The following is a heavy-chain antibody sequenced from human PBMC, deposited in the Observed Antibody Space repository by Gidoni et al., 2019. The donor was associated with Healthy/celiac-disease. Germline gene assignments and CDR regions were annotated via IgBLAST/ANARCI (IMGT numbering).Heavy chain of an antibody. J-gene: IGHJ5*02. CDR3: AKDINRYFDEGWFDP. CDR2: IGWNSGSI. CDR1: GFPFVDYA. D-gene: IGHD3-9*01. V-gene: IGHV3-9*01. Sequence: EVQLVESGGGLVQPGRSLRLSCAASGFPFVDYAMQWVRHAPGKGLEWVAGIGWNSGSIGYADSVKGRFTISRDNAKNSLYLQMNRLRAEDTALYYCAKDINRYFDEGWFDPWGQGTLVTVSS.